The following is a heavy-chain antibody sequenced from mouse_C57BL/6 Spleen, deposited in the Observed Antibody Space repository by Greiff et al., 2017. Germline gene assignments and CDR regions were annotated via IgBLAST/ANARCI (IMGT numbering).Heavy chain of an antibody. D-gene: IGHD4-1*01. Sequence: DVQLQESGPGLVKPSQSLSLTCSVTGYSITSGYYWNWIRQFPGNKLEWMGYISYDGSNNYNPSLKNRISITRDTSKNQFFLKLNSVTTEDTATYYCAKDWDSYWGQGTLVTVSA. V-gene: IGHV3-6*01. CDR2: ISYDGSN. CDR3: AKDWDSY. J-gene: IGHJ3*01. CDR1: GYSITSGYY.